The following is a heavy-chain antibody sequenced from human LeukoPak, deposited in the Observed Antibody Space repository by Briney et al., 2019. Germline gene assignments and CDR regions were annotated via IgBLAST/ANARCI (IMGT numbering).Heavy chain of an antibody. D-gene: IGHD6-19*01. J-gene: IGHJ4*02. CDR1: GDSINSYY. V-gene: IGHV4-59*08. Sequence: SETLSLTCTFSGDSINSYYWNWIRQPPGMGLEWIGYVSNSGNTIYNPSLKGRVTISVDTSKNQFSLKLTSMTAADMAVYYCARRSTGGWSPLDYWGQGTLVTVSS. CDR2: VSNSGNT. CDR3: ARRSTGGWSPLDY.